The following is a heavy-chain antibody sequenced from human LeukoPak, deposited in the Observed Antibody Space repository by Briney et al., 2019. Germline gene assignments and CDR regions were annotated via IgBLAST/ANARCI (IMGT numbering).Heavy chain of an antibody. V-gene: IGHV1-24*01. CDR3: ARDPFAYCGGDCYSLLDY. J-gene: IGHJ4*02. D-gene: IGHD2-21*02. Sequence: ASVKVSCKVSGYTLTELSMHWVRQAPGKGLEWMGGFDPEDGETIYAQKFQGRVTMTEDTSTSTAYMELRSLRSDDTAVYYCARDPFAYCGGDCYSLLDYWGQGTLVTVSS. CDR1: GYTLTELS. CDR2: FDPEDGET.